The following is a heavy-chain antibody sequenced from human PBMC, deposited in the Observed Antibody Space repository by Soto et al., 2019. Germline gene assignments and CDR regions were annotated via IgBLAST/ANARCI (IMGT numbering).Heavy chain of an antibody. Sequence: PGESLKISCAASGFTFSSYAMSWVRQAPGKGLEWVSAISGSGGSTYYADSVKGRFTISRDNSKNTLYLQMNSLRAEDTAVYYCAKAWEWELPLDYWGQGTLVTVSS. D-gene: IGHD1-26*01. CDR2: ISGSGGST. J-gene: IGHJ4*02. CDR3: AKAWEWELPLDY. CDR1: GFTFSSYA. V-gene: IGHV3-23*01.